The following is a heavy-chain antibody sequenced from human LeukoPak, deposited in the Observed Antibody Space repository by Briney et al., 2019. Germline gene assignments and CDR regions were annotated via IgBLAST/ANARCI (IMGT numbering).Heavy chain of an antibody. J-gene: IGHJ5*02. Sequence: SETLSLTCGVYGESFSGDYWSWIRQPPGKGLEWIGEINQSGSTNYIPSLKSRVTISVDTSKNQFSLKLISVTAADTAVYYCARGRWLHYETWGQRTLVTVSS. V-gene: IGHV4-34*01. CDR3: ARGRWLHYET. D-gene: IGHD5-24*01. CDR1: GESFSGDY. CDR2: INQSGST.